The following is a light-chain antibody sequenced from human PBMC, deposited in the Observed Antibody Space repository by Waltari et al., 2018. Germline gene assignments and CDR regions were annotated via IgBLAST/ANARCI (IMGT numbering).Light chain of an antibody. CDR2: GTS. J-gene: IGKJ4*01. CDR1: QSVTSSS. CDR3: QQYDGEVVT. V-gene: IGKV3-20*01. Sequence: ASQSVTSSSLTWDQQKLGQAPRLLIYGTSSRATGIPDRFSGSGSGTDFTLTISRLEPEDFAVYYCQQYDGEVVTFGGGTKVEI.